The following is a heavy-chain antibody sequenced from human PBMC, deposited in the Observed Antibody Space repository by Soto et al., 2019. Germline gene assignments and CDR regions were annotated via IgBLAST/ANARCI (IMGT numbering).Heavy chain of an antibody. V-gene: IGHV1-18*01. CDR3: ARVGAIAPAEGDY. CDR1: GYTFTSYG. Sequence: QIQLVQSGTEVREPGTSVKVSCQASGYTFTSYGIIWVRQAPGQGLELMGWISGYNNNKNYAQKYQASVTMTTDTSTRPAYVELRSRRSDDTAVYYCARVGAIAPAEGDYWGQGTRVTVSS. CDR2: ISGYNNNK. J-gene: IGHJ4*02. D-gene: IGHD6-13*01.